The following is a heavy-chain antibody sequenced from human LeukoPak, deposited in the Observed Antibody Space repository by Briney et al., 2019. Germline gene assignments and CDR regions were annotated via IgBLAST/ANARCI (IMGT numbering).Heavy chain of an antibody. J-gene: IGHJ4*02. CDR3: ARGNDILTGYWFDY. V-gene: IGHV1-2*04. CDR1: KYTFAGFY. CDR2: INPNSGGT. D-gene: IGHD3-9*01. Sequence: ASVRVSCKASKYTFAGFYIHWPRQVPGQGLEWMGWINPNSGGTDCAQKFQGWVTMTRDTSSYTAYMEVNRLRSDDTAMYYCARGNDILTGYWFDYWGQGTLVTVSS.